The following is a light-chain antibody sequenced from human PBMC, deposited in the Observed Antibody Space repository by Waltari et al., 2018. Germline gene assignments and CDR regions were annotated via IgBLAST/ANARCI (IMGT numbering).Light chain of an antibody. Sequence: QAGLTQPPSVSKGLRQTATLTCTGNSNNVGNQGAAWLQQHQGHPPKTLTYRNNDRPSGISGRFSASRSGTTASLTITGLQPEDEADYYCSAWDNSLSVVVFGGGTKLTVL. CDR1: SNNVGNQG. J-gene: IGLJ2*01. CDR3: SAWDNSLSVVV. CDR2: RNN. V-gene: IGLV10-54*04.